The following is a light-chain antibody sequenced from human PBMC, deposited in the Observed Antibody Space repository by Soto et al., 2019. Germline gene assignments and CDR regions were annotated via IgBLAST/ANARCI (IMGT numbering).Light chain of an antibody. Sequence: EIVLTQSPGTLSLSPGERATLSCRASQSVSSTYLAWYQQKPGQAPRLLIYGASSRATGIPDRFSGGGSGTDFTLTISRVEPEDFAVYYCQQCGSSPWTFGQGNTVDIK. CDR2: GAS. CDR1: QSVSSTY. CDR3: QQCGSSPWT. J-gene: IGKJ1*01. V-gene: IGKV3-20*01.